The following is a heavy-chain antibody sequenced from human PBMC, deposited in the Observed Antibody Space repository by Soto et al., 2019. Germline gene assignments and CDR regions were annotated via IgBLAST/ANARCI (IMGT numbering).Heavy chain of an antibody. CDR1: GYTFTSYD. V-gene: IGHV1-8*01. CDR3: VRAYSSSWYCALYNWFDP. J-gene: IGHJ5*02. Sequence: ASVKVSCKASGYTFTSYDINWVRQATGQGLEWMGWMNPNSGNTGYAQTLQGRVTMTRNTSISTAHIELSSLRSEDPAVHYCVRAYSSSWYCALYNWFDPWGQGTLVTVSS. D-gene: IGHD6-13*01. CDR2: MNPNSGNT.